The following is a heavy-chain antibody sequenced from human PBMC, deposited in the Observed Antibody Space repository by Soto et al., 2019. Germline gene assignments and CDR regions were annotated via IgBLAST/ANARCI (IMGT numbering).Heavy chain of an antibody. CDR1: VYTFTSYG. Sequence: VKVSCKASVYTFTSYGIHWVRQSPGQRLEWMGWINAANGDTKYSPKFQGRVTITRDTSASTAYMELSSLRSEDTAVYYCVRRHVSATGIDWFDPWGQGTLVTVSS. CDR2: INAANGDT. CDR3: VRRHVSATGIDWFDP. D-gene: IGHD6-13*01. V-gene: IGHV1-3*01. J-gene: IGHJ5*02.